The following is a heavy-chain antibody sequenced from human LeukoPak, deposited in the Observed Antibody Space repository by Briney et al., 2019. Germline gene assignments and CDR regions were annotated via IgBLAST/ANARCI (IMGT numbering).Heavy chain of an antibody. J-gene: IGHJ4*02. CDR1: GGSFSGYY. Sequence: SETLSLTCAVYGGSFSGYYWSWIRQPPGKGLEWIGEINHSGSTNYNPSLKSRVTISVDTSKNRFSLKLSSVTAADTAVYYCARGIQQWPIWGYWGQGTLVTVSS. D-gene: IGHD5-18*01. CDR3: ARGIQQWPIWGY. V-gene: IGHV4-34*01. CDR2: INHSGST.